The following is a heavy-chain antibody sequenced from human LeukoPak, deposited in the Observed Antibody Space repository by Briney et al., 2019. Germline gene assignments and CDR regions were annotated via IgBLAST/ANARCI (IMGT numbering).Heavy chain of an antibody. CDR2: IYYNGRT. Sequence: PSQTLSLTCAVSGGSISSGGYYWSWIRQHPGEGLEWIGNIYYNGRTYYSPSLKSRGTISVDTSNNQFSLKLNSVTAADTAVYYCARITDRTIFGEIMHGFDVWGQGTPVTVSS. D-gene: IGHD3-3*01. J-gene: IGHJ3*01. CDR3: ARITDRTIFGEIMHGFDV. V-gene: IGHV4-30-2*03. CDR1: GGSISSGGYY.